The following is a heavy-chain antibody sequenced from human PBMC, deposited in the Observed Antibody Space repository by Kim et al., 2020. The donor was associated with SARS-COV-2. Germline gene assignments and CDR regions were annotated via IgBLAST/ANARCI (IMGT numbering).Heavy chain of an antibody. Sequence: NYTPSPKSRVTISVDTAKTQFSLKLSSVTAADTAVYYCAGSSYGYAENDYWGQGTLVTVSS. CDR3: AGSSYGYAENDY. V-gene: IGHV4-59*01. D-gene: IGHD5-18*01. J-gene: IGHJ4*02.